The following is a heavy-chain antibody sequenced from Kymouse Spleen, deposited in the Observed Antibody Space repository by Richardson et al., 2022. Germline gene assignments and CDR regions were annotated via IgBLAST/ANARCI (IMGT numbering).Heavy chain of an antibody. CDR2: ISSSSSYI. Sequence: EVQLVESGGGLVKPGGSLRLSCAASGFTFSSYSMNWVRQAPGKGLEWVSSISSSSSYIYYADSVKGRFTISRDNAKNSLYLQMNSLRAEDTAVYYCARGGYSSSWYLYYYYYGMDVWGQGTTVTVSS. J-gene: IGHJ6*02. V-gene: IGHV3-21*03. CDR3: ARGGYSSSWYLYYYYYGMDV. CDR1: GFTFSSYS. D-gene: IGHD6-13*01.